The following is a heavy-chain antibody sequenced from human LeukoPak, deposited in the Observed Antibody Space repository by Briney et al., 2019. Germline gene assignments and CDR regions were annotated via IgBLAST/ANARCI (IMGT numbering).Heavy chain of an antibody. J-gene: IGHJ3*02. V-gene: IGHV4-59*01. CDR3: AREKTHNWNQGAFDI. Sequence: PSETLSLTCTVSGGSISSYYWSWIRQPPRKGLEWIGYIHYTGSTNYNPSLKSRVTISVDTSKNQFSLKLSSVAAADTAVYYCAREKTHNWNQGAFDIWGQGTMVTVSS. CDR1: GGSISSYY. CDR2: IHYTGST. D-gene: IGHD1-20*01.